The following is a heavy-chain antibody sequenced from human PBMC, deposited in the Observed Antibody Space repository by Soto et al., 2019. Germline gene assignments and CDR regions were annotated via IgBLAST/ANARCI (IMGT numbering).Heavy chain of an antibody. CDR3: ARVRRVYDILTGSKYYFDY. D-gene: IGHD3-9*01. CDR2: IYYSGST. V-gene: IGHV4-61*01. J-gene: IGHJ4*02. CDR1: GGSVSSGSYY. Sequence: PSETLSLTCTVSGGSVSSGSYYWSWIRQPPGKGLEWIGYIYYSGSTNYNPSLKSRVTISVDTSKNQFSLKLSSVTAADTAVYYCARVRRVYDILTGSKYYFDYWGQGTLVTGSS.